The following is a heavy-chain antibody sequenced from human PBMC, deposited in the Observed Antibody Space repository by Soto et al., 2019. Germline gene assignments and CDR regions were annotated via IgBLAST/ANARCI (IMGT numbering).Heavy chain of an antibody. V-gene: IGHV3-23*01. D-gene: IGHD2-8*02. J-gene: IGHJ3*02. CDR3: AKATATGGGAFDI. CDR1: GFTFSSYD. CDR2: ILVDGRT. Sequence: GGSLRFSCAASGFTFSSYDMSWVRQAPGKGLEWVSTILVDGRTFYVDSVKGRFTISRDSSKNTVYLQMNSLTAGDTALYYCAKATATGGGAFDICGQGTMVTVSS.